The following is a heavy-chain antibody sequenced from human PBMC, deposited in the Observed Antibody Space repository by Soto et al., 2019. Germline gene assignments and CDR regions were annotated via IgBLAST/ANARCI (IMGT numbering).Heavy chain of an antibody. Sequence: QVQLVQSGAEVKKPGSSVKVSCKASGGTFSSYAISWVRQAPGQGLEWMGGIIPIFGTANYAQKFQGRVTITADESTSTAYMDLSSLRSGNTAVYYCAREKSTVSEFAFDYWGQGTLVTVSS. CDR3: AREKSTVSEFAFDY. CDR2: IIPIFGTA. V-gene: IGHV1-69*01. D-gene: IGHD4-17*01. CDR1: GGTFSSYA. J-gene: IGHJ4*02.